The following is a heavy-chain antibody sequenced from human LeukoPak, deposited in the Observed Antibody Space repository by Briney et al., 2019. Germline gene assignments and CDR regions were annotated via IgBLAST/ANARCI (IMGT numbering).Heavy chain of an antibody. CDR2: IYHSGST. D-gene: IGHD1-14*01. Sequence: SETLSLTCAVSGGSISSSNWWSWVRQPPGKGLEWIGEIYHSGSTNYNPSLKSRVTISVDKSKNQFSLKLSSVTAADTAVYYCARETGGFFRYYYYGMDVWGQGTTVTVSS. CDR1: GGSISSSNW. V-gene: IGHV4-4*02. J-gene: IGHJ6*02. CDR3: ARETGGFFRYYYYGMDV.